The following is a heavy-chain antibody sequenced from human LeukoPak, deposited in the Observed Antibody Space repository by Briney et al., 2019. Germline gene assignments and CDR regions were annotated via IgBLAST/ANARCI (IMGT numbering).Heavy chain of an antibody. CDR2: IYYSGST. J-gene: IGHJ4*02. Sequence: SETLSLTCTVSGGSVSNGNYYWSWIRQPPGKELEWIGYIYYSGSTNYNPSLKSRVTMSVDTSKNQFSLKLSSVTAADTAVYYCARREVGATLGFDYWGQGTLVTVSS. CDR1: GGSVSNGNYY. V-gene: IGHV4-61*01. D-gene: IGHD1-26*01. CDR3: ARREVGATLGFDY.